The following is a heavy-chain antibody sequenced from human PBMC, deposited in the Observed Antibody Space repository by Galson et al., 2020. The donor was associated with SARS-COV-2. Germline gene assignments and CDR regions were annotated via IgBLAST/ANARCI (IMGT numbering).Heavy chain of an antibody. D-gene: IGHD5-18*01. CDR2: IHYSGTT. Sequence: SETLSLTYTVTGGSISASNHLWNWIRQPPGKGLEWIGSIHYSGTTYYNPSLKSRVTISVDTSKNHFSLKLSSVTAADTAVYYCARDLGMVKEGCVTWGRGTQFTVAS. CDR3: ARDLGMVKEGCVT. J-gene: IGHJ5*02. CDR1: GGSISASNHL. V-gene: IGHV4-39*07.